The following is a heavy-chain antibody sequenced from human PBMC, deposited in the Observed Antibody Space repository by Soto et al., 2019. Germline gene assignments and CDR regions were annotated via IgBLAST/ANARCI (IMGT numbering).Heavy chain of an antibody. Sequence: QVQLVQSGAEVKKPGASVKVSCKASGYTFTSYGISWVRQAPGQGLEWMGWISAYNGNTNYAQKLQGRVTMTTGTSTSTAYMELRSPRSDDTAVYYCARDQFDSYGPKGGLDYWGQGTLVTVSS. D-gene: IGHD5-18*01. J-gene: IGHJ4*02. CDR1: GYTFTSYG. CDR2: ISAYNGNT. V-gene: IGHV1-18*01. CDR3: ARDQFDSYGPKGGLDY.